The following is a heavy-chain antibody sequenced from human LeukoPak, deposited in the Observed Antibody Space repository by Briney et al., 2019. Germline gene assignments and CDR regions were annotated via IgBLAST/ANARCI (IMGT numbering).Heavy chain of an antibody. Sequence: GASVKVSCKASGYTFTSYGISWVRQAPGQGLEWMGGIIPIFGTANYAQKFQGRVTITADESTSTAYMELSSLRSEDTAVYYCARGGYDFWSHVDYWGQGTLVTVSS. CDR2: IIPIFGTA. CDR3: ARGGYDFWSHVDY. J-gene: IGHJ4*02. V-gene: IGHV1-69*13. D-gene: IGHD3-3*01. CDR1: GYTFTSYG.